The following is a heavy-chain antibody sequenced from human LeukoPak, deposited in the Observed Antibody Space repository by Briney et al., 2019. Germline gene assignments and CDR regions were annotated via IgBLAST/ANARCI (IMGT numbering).Heavy chain of an antibody. CDR1: GFTFSSYW. CDR3: AREGRFSITMIVVAYFDY. J-gene: IGHJ4*02. CDR2: IKQDGSEK. Sequence: GGSLRLSCAASGFTFSSYWMSWVRQAPGKGLEWVANIKQDGSEKYYVDSVKGRFTISRDNAKNSLYLQMNSLRAEDTAVYYCAREGRFSITMIVVAYFDYWGQGTLVTVSS. V-gene: IGHV3-7*01. D-gene: IGHD3-22*01.